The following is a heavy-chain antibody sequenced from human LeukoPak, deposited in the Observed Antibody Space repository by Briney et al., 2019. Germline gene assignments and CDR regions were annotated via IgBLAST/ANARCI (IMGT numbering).Heavy chain of an antibody. Sequence: ASAKVSCKVSGYTFTSYGISWVRQAPGQGLEWMGWISAHNGNTNYAQKFQGRVAMTTDTSTSTAYMELRSLRSDDTAVYYCARQSMTGNERGDDPFDIWGQGAMATVSS. D-gene: IGHD3-9*01. CDR3: ARQSMTGNERGDDPFDI. J-gene: IGHJ3*02. CDR2: ISAHNGNT. CDR1: GYTFTSYG. V-gene: IGHV1-18*01.